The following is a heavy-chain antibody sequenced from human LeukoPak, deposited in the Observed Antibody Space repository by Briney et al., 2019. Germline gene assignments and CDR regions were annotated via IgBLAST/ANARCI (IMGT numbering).Heavy chain of an antibody. J-gene: IGHJ4*02. CDR3: ARGVTAMTFDY. Sequence: PSETLSLTCTVSGDSISSYYWSWIRQPPGKGLEWIGFIYYSGSTSYNPSLKSRVTISVDTSKNQFSLKLSSVTAADTAVYYCARGVTAMTFDYWGQGTLVTVSS. CDR1: GDSISSYY. D-gene: IGHD5-18*01. CDR2: IYYSGST. V-gene: IGHV4-59*12.